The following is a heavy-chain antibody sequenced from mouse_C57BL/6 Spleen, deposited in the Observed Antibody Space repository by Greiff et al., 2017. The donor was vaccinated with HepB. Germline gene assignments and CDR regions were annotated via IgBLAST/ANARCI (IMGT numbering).Heavy chain of an antibody. Sequence: VQLQQSGPELVKPGASVKISCKASGYSFTDSNMNWVKKSNGKSLAWIGVINPNYGNTNYNQKFKGKATLTVDQSSSTAYMQLNSLTSEDSAVYYCARSHYDYEEYYYAMDYWGQGTSVTVSS. CDR2: INPNYGNT. V-gene: IGHV1-39*01. J-gene: IGHJ4*01. CDR3: ARSHYDYEEYYYAMDY. D-gene: IGHD2-4*01. CDR1: GYSFTDSN.